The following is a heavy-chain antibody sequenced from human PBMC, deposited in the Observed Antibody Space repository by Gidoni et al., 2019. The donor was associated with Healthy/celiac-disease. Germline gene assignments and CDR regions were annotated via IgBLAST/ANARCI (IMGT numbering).Heavy chain of an antibody. J-gene: IGHJ5*02. D-gene: IGHD2-15*01. CDR1: GFSLSNARMG. CDR3: ARTPRTYCSGGSCYSGWFDP. CDR2: IFSNDEK. V-gene: IGHV2-26*01. Sequence: QVTLKESGPVLVKPTETLTLTCTVSGFSLSNARMGVSWIRQPPGKVLEWLAHIFSNDEKSYRTSLKSMLTISKDTSKSQVVLTMTNMDPVDTATYYCARTPRTYCSGGSCYSGWFDPWGQGTLVTVSS.